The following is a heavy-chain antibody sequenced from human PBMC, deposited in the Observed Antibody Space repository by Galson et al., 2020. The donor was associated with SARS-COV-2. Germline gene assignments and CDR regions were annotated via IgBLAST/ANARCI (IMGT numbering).Heavy chain of an antibody. V-gene: IGHV3-7*01. CDR2: IDQDGSEK. D-gene: IGHD3-22*01. CDR1: GFTFSRYW. J-gene: IGHJ4*02. Sequence: GGSLRLSCAGSGFTFSRYWMSWIRQAPGKGLEWVANIDQDGSEKYYVDSVKGRFTISRDNAKNSLHLQMNSLRGEDTAVYYCSRESPRPCYPDTSGYEDSWGQGTQVTVSS. CDR3: SRESPRPCYPDTSGYEDS.